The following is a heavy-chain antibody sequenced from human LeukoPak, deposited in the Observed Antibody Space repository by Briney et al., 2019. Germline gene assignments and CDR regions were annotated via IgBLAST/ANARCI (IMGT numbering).Heavy chain of an antibody. CDR1: GFTFSSYA. CDR3: AKARSEQLVLFD. J-gene: IGHJ4*02. V-gene: IGHV3-23*01. CDR2: ISGSGGST. Sequence: PGGSLRLSCAASGFTFSSYAMSWVRQAPGKGLEWVSAISGSGGSTYYADPVKGRFTISRDNSKNTLYLQMNSLRAEDTAVYYCAKARSEQLVLFDWGQGTLVTVSS. D-gene: IGHD6-13*01.